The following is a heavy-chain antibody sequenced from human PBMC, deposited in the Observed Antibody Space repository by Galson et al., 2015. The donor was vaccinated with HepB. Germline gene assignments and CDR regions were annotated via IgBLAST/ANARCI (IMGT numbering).Heavy chain of an antibody. CDR1: GFTFNIYS. CDR2: ISSDSSYI. D-gene: IGHD3-3*01. V-gene: IGHV3-21*01. Sequence: SLRLSCAASGFTFNIYSMKWVRQAPGQGLEWVSSISSDSSYIDYAGSVKGRFTISRDNAKNSLYLQMNSLSAEDTAVYYCAVDYDFWTAYYTGRTTSWGQGILVTVSS. CDR3: AVDYDFWTAYYTGRTTS. J-gene: IGHJ5*02.